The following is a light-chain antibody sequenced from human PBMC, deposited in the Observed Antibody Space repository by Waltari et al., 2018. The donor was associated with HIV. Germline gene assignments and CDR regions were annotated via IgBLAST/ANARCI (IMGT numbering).Light chain of an antibody. CDR1: QSVLYSSNNKNY. J-gene: IGKJ3*01. Sequence: DIVMTQSPDSLAVSLGERATINCKSSQSVLYSSNNKNYLAWYPQNPGQPPKLLIYWASTRESGVPDRVSGSGSGTEFTLTISSLQSEDVAVYYGQQYYSTPLTFGPGTKVDIK. V-gene: IGKV4-1*01. CDR2: WAS. CDR3: QQYYSTPLT.